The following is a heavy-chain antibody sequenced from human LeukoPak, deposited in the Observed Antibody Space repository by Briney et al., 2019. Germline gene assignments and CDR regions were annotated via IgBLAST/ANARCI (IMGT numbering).Heavy chain of an antibody. V-gene: IGHV4-34*01. CDR1: GGSFSGYY. J-gene: IGHJ4*02. D-gene: IGHD3-16*02. CDR3: ARVIYDYIWGSYRLNDY. Sequence: KTSETLSLTCAVYGGSFSGYYWSWIRQPPGKGLEWIGEINHSGSTNYNPSLKSRVTISVDTSKNQFSLKLSSVTAADTAVYYCARVIYDYIWGSYRLNDYWGQGTLVTVSP. CDR2: INHSGST.